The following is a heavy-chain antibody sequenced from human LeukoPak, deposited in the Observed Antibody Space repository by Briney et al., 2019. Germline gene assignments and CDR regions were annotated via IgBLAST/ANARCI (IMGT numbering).Heavy chain of an antibody. CDR3: ARELWYYDSSGYYGSYYYYMDV. CDR1: GGSISSGSYC. D-gene: IGHD3-22*01. J-gene: IGHJ6*03. V-gene: IGHV4-61*02. CDR2: LYSNGST. Sequence: SETLSLTCTVSGGSISSGSYCWSWIRQPAGKGLEWIGRLYSNGSTNYNPSLKSRVTISVDTSKNQFSLKLSSVTAADTAMYYCARELWYYDSSGYYGSYYYYMDVRGKGTTVTVSS.